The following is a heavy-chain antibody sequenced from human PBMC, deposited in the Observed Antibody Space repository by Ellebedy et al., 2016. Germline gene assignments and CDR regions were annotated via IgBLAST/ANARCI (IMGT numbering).Heavy chain of an antibody. D-gene: IGHD3-9*01. CDR3: VKGGYDVLTGNFDN. CDR2: ISSNGGDT. Sequence: GESLKISCSASGFTFSDYAMHWVRQTPRKELEYVSSISSNGGDTYYADSVKGRFSISRDNSKSTLFLQMSSLTSEDTALYYCVKGGYDVLTGNFDNWGQGTVVTVSS. J-gene: IGHJ4*02. V-gene: IGHV3-64D*06. CDR1: GFTFSDYA.